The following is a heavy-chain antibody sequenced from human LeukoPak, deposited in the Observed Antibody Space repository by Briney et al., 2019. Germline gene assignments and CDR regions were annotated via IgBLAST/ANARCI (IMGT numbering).Heavy chain of an antibody. J-gene: IGHJ3*02. CDR1: GFAFNNAW. V-gene: IGHV3-23*01. Sequence: GGSLRLSCATSGFAFNNAWMSWVRQAPGKGLEWVSAISGSGGGTDDADSVKGRFTISRDNSKNTVYLQMSSLRVEDTAIYYCAKVWSVGAGLVSAFDIWGQGTMVTVSS. CDR2: ISGSGGGT. D-gene: IGHD1-26*01. CDR3: AKVWSVGAGLVSAFDI.